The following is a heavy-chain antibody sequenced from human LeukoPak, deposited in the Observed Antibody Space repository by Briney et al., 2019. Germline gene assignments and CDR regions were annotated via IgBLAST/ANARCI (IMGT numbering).Heavy chain of an antibody. V-gene: IGHV1-2*06. D-gene: IGHD2-15*01. Sequence: ASVKVSCKASGYTFTGYHIHWVRQAPGQGLEWMGRINPNSGGTNYAQKFQGRVTMTRDTSIDTAYVELSSLRSDDTAVYFCARDPYISSGPDGMDVWGQGTTVTVSS. CDR3: ARDPYISSGPDGMDV. J-gene: IGHJ6*02. CDR1: GYTFTGYH. CDR2: INPNSGGT.